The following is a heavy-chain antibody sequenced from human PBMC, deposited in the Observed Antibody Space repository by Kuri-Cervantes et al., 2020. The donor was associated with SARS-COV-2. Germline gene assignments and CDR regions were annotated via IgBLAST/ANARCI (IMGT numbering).Heavy chain of an antibody. CDR3: AREIITIFGVNFDD. CDR2: ISSSSSYI. Sequence: GESLKISCAASGFTFSSYAMSWVRQAPGKGLEWVSSISSSSSYIYYADSVKGRFTISRDNAKNSLYLQMNSLRAEDTAVYYCAREIITIFGVNFDDWGRGTLVTVSS. D-gene: IGHD3-3*01. CDR1: GFTFSSYA. J-gene: IGHJ4*02. V-gene: IGHV3-21*01.